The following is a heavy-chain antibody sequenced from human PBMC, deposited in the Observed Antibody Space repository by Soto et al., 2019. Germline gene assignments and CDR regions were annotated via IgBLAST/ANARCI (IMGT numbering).Heavy chain of an antibody. Sequence: QVQLVESGGGVVQPGRSLRLSCAASGFTFSSYGMHWVRQAPGKGLEWVAVISYDGSNKYYADSVKGRFTISRDNSKNXLYLQMNSLRAEDTAVYYCAKAAGIAAAYYYGMDVWGQGTTVTVSS. J-gene: IGHJ6*02. V-gene: IGHV3-30*18. CDR3: AKAAGIAAAYYYGMDV. D-gene: IGHD6-13*01. CDR2: ISYDGSNK. CDR1: GFTFSSYG.